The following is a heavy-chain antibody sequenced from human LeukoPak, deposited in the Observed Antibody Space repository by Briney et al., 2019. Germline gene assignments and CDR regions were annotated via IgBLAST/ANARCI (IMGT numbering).Heavy chain of an antibody. J-gene: IGHJ4*02. V-gene: IGHV4-61*02. CDR2: IYTSGSS. CDR1: GGSISSGSYY. Sequence: SETLSLTCTVSGGSISSGSYYWTWIRQPAGKGLELIGRIYTSGSSSYNPSLKSRVTISVDTSKNQFSLKLSSVTAADTAVYYCARHYYDSSGYYMGFDYWGQGTLVTVSS. D-gene: IGHD3-22*01. CDR3: ARHYYDSSGYYMGFDY.